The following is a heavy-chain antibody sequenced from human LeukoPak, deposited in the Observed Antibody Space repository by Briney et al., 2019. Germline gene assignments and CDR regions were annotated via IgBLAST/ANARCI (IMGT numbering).Heavy chain of an antibody. J-gene: IGHJ6*02. CDR2: IWHDGSNK. Sequence: PGGSLRLSCVASGFIFSSYGMHLVRQAPGKGLEWVAVIWHDGSNKYYADSVKGRFTISRDNSKNTLYLQMNSLRAEDTAVYYCARGRGRAVTMVRGPPNYGMDVWGQGTTVTVSS. CDR1: GFIFSSYG. V-gene: IGHV3-33*01. D-gene: IGHD3-10*01. CDR3: ARGRGRAVTMVRGPPNYGMDV.